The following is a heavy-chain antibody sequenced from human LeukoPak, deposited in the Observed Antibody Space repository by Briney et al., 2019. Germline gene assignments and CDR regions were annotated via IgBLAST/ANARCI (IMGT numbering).Heavy chain of an antibody. J-gene: IGHJ4*02. V-gene: IGHV3-48*01. Sequence: PGGSLRLSCAASGFTFSSYNMNWVRQAPGKGLEWVSHISSSSSIIYYADSVKGRFTISRDNAKNSLYLQMNSLRAEDTAVYYCARSRSFDNWGQGTLVTVSS. D-gene: IGHD6-6*01. CDR2: ISSSSSII. CDR3: ARSRSFDN. CDR1: GFTFSSYN.